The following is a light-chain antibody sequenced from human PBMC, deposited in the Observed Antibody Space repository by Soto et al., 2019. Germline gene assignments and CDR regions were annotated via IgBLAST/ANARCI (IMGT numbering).Light chain of an antibody. CDR3: GTWDSSLPAVL. Sequence: QSVLTQPPSVSAAPGQTVTISCSGRSSNIGKNHVSWYQQLPGTSPKLLIYESNKRPSGIPDRFSGSKSGTSATLSIAGLKTGDEADYYCGTWDSSLPAVLFGGGTKLTVL. V-gene: IGLV1-51*02. J-gene: IGLJ2*01. CDR2: ESN. CDR1: SSNIGKNH.